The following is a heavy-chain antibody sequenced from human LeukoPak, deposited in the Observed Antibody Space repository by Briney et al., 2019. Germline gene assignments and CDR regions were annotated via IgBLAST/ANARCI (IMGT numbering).Heavy chain of an antibody. CDR3: TSPLYCSGGSCYSGY. Sequence: GGSLRLSCTASGFTFGDYAMSWFRQAPGKGLEWVGFIRSKAYGGTTEYAASVKGRFTISRDDSKSIAYLQMNSLKTEDTAVYYYTSPLYCSGGSCYSGYWGQGTLVTVSS. CDR2: IRSKAYGGTT. CDR1: GFTFGDYA. D-gene: IGHD2-15*01. J-gene: IGHJ4*02. V-gene: IGHV3-49*03.